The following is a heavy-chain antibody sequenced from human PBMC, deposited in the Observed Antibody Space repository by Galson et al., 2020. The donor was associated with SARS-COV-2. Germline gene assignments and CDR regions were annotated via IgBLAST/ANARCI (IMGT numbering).Heavy chain of an antibody. V-gene: IGHV4-31*03. J-gene: IGHJ5*02. CDR1: GGSISSGGYY. D-gene: IGHD3-10*01. Sequence: SETLSLTCTVSGGSISSGGYYWSWIRQHPGKGLEWIGYIYYSGSTYYNPSLKSRVTISVDTSKNQFSLKLSSVTAADTAVYYCARTMGPWFDPWGQGTLVTVSS. CDR2: IYYSGST. CDR3: ARTMGPWFDP.